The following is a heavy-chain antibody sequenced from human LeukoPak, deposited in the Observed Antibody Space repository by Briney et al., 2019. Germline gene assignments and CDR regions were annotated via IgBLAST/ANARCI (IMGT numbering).Heavy chain of an antibody. CDR1: GFTFSSYW. Sequence: GGSLRLSCAASGFTFSSYWMSWVRQAPGKGLEWVANIKQDGSEKYYVDSVKGRFTISRDNAKNSLYLQMNSLRAEDAAVYYCARDKVVGATHLDYWGQGTLVTVSS. J-gene: IGHJ4*02. D-gene: IGHD2-15*01. V-gene: IGHV3-7*01. CDR2: IKQDGSEK. CDR3: ARDKVVGATHLDY.